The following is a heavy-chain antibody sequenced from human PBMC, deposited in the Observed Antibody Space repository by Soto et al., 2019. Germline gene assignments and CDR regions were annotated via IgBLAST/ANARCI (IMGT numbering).Heavy chain of an antibody. D-gene: IGHD3-22*01. J-gene: IGHJ4*02. CDR2: IIPIFGTA. Sequence: QVQLVQSGAEVRKPGSSVRVSCKASGGSFNRHTISWVRQAPGQGLEWMGGIIPIFGTANHAQKFQGRVTIIADESTSTVYMELSSLRSGDTAIYDCARGWGYDSTDYYYAYWGQGTLVIVSS. V-gene: IGHV1-69*01. CDR1: GGSFNRHT. CDR3: ARGWGYDSTDYYYAY.